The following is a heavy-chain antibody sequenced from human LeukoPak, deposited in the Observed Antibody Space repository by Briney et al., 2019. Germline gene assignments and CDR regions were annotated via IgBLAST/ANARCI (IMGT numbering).Heavy chain of an antibody. Sequence: GESLKISCKGSGYSFTSYWIGWVRQMPGKGLEWMGIIYPGDSDTRYSPSFQGQVTISADKSISTAYLQWSSLKASDTAMYYCARHTGLGPNGIAARADLPWFDPWGQGTLVTVSS. D-gene: IGHD6-6*01. V-gene: IGHV5-51*01. CDR3: ARHTGLGPNGIAARADLPWFDP. J-gene: IGHJ5*02. CDR2: IYPGDSDT. CDR1: GYSFTSYW.